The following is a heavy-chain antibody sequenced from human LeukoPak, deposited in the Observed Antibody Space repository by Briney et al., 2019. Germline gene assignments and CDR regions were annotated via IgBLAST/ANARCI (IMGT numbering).Heavy chain of an antibody. CDR2: VYYTGAS. Sequence: SETLSLTCTVSGGSISSSSYYWGGIRQPPGKGLEWIGSVYYTGASYYNPSLKSRVTISIATSKKHFSLKVTSVTAADTAVYYCARAAPPQNWGPRTLVTVSS. D-gene: IGHD6-25*01. CDR1: GGSISSSSYY. CDR3: ARAAPPQN. J-gene: IGHJ4*02. V-gene: IGHV4-39*07.